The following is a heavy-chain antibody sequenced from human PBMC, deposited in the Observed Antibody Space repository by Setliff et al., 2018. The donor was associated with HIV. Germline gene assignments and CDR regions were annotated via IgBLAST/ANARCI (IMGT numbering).Heavy chain of an antibody. J-gene: IGHJ3*02. CDR1: GFTFSTYT. CDR3: TRDLNLSGGEAFDI. Sequence: PSETLRLSCTASGFTFSTYTMNWVRQAPGRGLEWVASISGPSEYIYYGDSVTGRFTISRDNAKNSLYLQMNSLRAEDTAIYYCTRDLNLSGGEAFDIWGQGTMVTVSS. D-gene: IGHD3-16*01. CDR2: ISGPSEYI. V-gene: IGHV3-21*01.